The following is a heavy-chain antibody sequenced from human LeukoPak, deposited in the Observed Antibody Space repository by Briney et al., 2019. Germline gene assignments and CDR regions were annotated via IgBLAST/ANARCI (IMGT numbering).Heavy chain of an antibody. CDR2: INPNSGGT. D-gene: IGHD6-13*01. CDR1: GYTFTGYY. CDR3: ARVSHSSSWSLENY. V-gene: IGHV1-2*02. J-gene: IGHJ4*02. Sequence: GASVKVSCKASGYTFTGYYMHWVRQAPGQGLEWMGWINPNSGGTNYAQKFQGRATMTRDTSISTAYMELSRLRSDDTAVYYCARVSHSSSWSLENYWGQGTLVTVSS.